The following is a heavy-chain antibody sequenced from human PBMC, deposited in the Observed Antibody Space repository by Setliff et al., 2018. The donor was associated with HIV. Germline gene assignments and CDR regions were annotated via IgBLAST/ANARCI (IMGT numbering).Heavy chain of an antibody. V-gene: IGHV4-4*09. CDR2: IYTTGST. CDR1: GDSISNYY. D-gene: IGHD3-10*01. J-gene: IGHJ4*02. CDR3: ARAYFGSGIYY. Sequence: SETLSLTCTVSGDSISNYYWSWVRQPPGKGLEWIGYIYTTGSTNYNPSLKSRVTMSVDTSKNQFSLNVSSVTAADTAVYYCARAYFGSGIYYWGQGTLVTVSS.